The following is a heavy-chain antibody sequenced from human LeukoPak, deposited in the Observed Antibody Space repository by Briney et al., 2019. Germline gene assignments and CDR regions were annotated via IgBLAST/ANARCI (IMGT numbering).Heavy chain of an antibody. J-gene: IGHJ5*02. CDR2: IYHSGST. CDR3: ARAFSGRVNWFDP. Sequence: SETLSLTCAVSGGSISSGGYSWSWIRQPPGKGLEWIGYIYHSGSTYCNPSLKSRVTISVDRSKNQFSLKLSSVTAADTAVYYCARAFSGRVNWFDPWGQRTLVTVSS. V-gene: IGHV4-30-2*01. D-gene: IGHD2-15*01. CDR1: GGSISSGGYS.